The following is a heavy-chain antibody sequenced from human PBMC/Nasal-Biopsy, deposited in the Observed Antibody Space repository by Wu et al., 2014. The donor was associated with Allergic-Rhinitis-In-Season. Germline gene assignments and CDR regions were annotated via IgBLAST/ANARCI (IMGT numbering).Heavy chain of an antibody. CDR3: ARGGDSIRRAYYYGMDL. J-gene: IGHJ6*01. CDR1: GYYISSGYC. Sequence: TLSLTCSVSGYYISSGYCWGWIRQPPGKGLEWIGTIYHSGSTYNNPSLKSRVTISVDTSRYHVSLKLNSVNAADTGVYYCARGGDSIRRAYYYGMDLWGPRDHGHRLF. D-gene: IGHD3-10*01. CDR2: IYHSGST. V-gene: IGHV4-38-2*02.